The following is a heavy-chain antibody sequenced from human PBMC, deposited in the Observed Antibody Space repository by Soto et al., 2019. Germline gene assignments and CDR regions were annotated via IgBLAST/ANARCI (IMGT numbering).Heavy chain of an antibody. V-gene: IGHV1-18*01. J-gene: IGHJ4*02. CDR1: GYTFTSYG. Sequence: GASVKVSCKASGYTFTSYGISWVRQAPGQGLEWMGWISAYNGNTNYAQKLQGRVTMTTDTSTSTAYMELRSLRSDDTAVYYCARDIRYYGSGSPIRPLRGHHRPFAYWGQGTLVTVSS. CDR2: ISAYNGNT. D-gene: IGHD3-10*01. CDR3: ARDIRYYGSGSPIRPLRGHHRPFAY.